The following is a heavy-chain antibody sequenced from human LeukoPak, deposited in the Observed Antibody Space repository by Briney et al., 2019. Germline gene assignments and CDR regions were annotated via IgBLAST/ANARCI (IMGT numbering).Heavy chain of an antibody. Sequence: PSETLSLTCAVYGGSFSGYYWSWTRQPPGKGLEWIGEINHSGSTNYNPSLKSRVTISVDTSKNQFSLKLSSVTAADTAVYYCARGGYSYGYSLDYWGQGTLVTVSS. J-gene: IGHJ4*02. CDR3: ARGGYSYGYSLDY. D-gene: IGHD5-18*01. V-gene: IGHV4-34*01. CDR2: INHSGST. CDR1: GGSFSGYY.